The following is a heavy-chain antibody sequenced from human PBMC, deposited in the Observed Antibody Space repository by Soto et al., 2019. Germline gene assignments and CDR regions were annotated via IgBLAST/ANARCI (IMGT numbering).Heavy chain of an antibody. Sequence: RASVKVSCKASGYTLANYYMHWIRQAPGQGLEWMGIINPSFGSTTYAQKFQGRVIMTRDTSTSTVYMELSSLRSEDTAVYYCARGREEWAYYFDYWGQGTLVTVSS. CDR3: ARGREEWAYYFDY. CDR2: INPSFGST. CDR1: GYTLANYY. D-gene: IGHD3-3*01. J-gene: IGHJ4*02. V-gene: IGHV1-46*01.